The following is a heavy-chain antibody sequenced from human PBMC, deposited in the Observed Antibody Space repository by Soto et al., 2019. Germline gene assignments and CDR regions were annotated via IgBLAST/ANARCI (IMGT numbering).Heavy chain of an antibody. CDR1: GYSFTSYW. Sequence: GESLKISCKGSGYSFTSYWIGWVRQMPGKGLEWMWIIYPIDSDTRYSPSFQGQVTISVDKSISTAYLQWSSLKASDTAMYYCARPSRGDFWSGYQPPKYYYYGMDVWGQGTTVTVS. CDR2: IYPIDSDT. D-gene: IGHD3-3*01. J-gene: IGHJ6*02. CDR3: ARPSRGDFWSGYQPPKYYYYGMDV. V-gene: IGHV5-51*01.